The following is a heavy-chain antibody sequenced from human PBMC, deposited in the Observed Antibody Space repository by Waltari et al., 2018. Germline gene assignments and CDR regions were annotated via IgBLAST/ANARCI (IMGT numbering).Heavy chain of an antibody. D-gene: IGHD6-13*01. J-gene: IGHJ4*02. CDR3: AMAAGTLY. CDR1: GFTLSTRW. Sequence: EVQLVESGGGLVQPGGSLRLPCAASGFTLSTRWMSWVRQAPGKGLEWVANINQDGREKYYVDSMKGRFTISRDNAKNSLFLQMDSLRAEDTAVYFCAMAAGTLYWGQGTLVTVSS. V-gene: IGHV3-7*01. CDR2: INQDGREK.